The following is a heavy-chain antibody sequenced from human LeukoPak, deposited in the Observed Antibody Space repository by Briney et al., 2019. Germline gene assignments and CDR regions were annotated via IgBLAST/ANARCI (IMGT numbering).Heavy chain of an antibody. J-gene: IGHJ4*02. CDR2: ISYDGSNK. V-gene: IGHV3-30*18. CDR3: AKDRRGYSYGPDY. D-gene: IGHD5-18*01. Sequence: PGGSLRLSCAASGFTFSSYGMHWVRQAPGKGLEWVAVISYDGSNKYYADSVKGRFTISRDNSKNTLYLQMNSLRAEDTAVYYCAKDRRGYSYGPDYWGQGTLVTVSS. CDR1: GFTFSSYG.